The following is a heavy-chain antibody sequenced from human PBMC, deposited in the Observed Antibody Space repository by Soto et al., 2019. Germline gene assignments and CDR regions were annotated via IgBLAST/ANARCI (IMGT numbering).Heavy chain of an antibody. CDR1: GGTFNTST. V-gene: IGHV1-69*01. CDR2: VIPIYGSP. Sequence: VQLVQSGAEVREPGSSVKVSCKASGGTFNTSTITWVRQAPGQGLDYMGGVIPIYGSPYYARKFQGRVTITADVSTGTAYMGMNSLGSGDTAVYYCAGESALMTTVPLRHWGQGTLVTVSS. CDR3: AGESALMTTVPLRH. D-gene: IGHD4-17*01. J-gene: IGHJ4*02.